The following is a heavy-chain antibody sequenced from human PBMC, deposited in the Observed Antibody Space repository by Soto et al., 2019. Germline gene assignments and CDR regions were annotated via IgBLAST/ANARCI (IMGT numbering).Heavy chain of an antibody. CDR1: GYTFTNND. Sequence: QVQLVQSGAELKKPGASVRVSCKASGYTFTNNDVTWVRQATGQGLEWMGWMNPGSGDTGYAQKLQGRVTMTRDISMATADMELSSMRSEETAIYYCARMASFSSLNWFDPWGEGTLVTVAS. CDR3: ARMASFSSLNWFDP. CDR2: MNPGSGDT. D-gene: IGHD3-16*02. V-gene: IGHV1-8*01. J-gene: IGHJ5*01.